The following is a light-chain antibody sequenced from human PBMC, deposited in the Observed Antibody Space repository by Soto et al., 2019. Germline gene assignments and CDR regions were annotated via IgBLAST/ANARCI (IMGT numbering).Light chain of an antibody. CDR1: SGSIASNY. J-gene: IGLJ2*01. CDR2: EDN. Sequence: NFMLTQPHSVSESPGKTVTISCTGSSGSIASNYVQWYQQRPGSAPTTVIYEDNQRPSGVPDRFSGSIDSSSNSASLTISGLKTEDEADYYSQSYDSSNHVVFGGGTKVTVL. CDR3: QSYDSSNHVV. V-gene: IGLV6-57*02.